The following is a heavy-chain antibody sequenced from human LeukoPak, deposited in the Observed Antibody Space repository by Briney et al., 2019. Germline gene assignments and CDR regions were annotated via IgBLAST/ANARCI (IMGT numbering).Heavy chain of an antibody. D-gene: IGHD3-22*01. CDR1: GFTVSRNY. V-gene: IGHV3-53*01. CDR2: IYSGGST. Sequence: GGSLRLSCAASGFTVSRNYMSWVRQAPGKGLEWVSVIYSGGSTYYADSVKGRFTISRDNSKNTLYLQMNSLRAEDTAVYYCIRDYSSAHYDAFEIWGQGTMVTVAS. CDR3: IRDYSSAHYDAFEI. J-gene: IGHJ3*02.